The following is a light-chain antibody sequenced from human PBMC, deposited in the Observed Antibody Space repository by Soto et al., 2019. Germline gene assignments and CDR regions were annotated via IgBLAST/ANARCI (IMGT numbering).Light chain of an antibody. J-gene: IGLJ2*01. Sequence: QSALTQPASVYGSPEQSITISCTRTSSDVGSYNLVSWYQQHPGKAPKLMIYEGSKRPSGVSNRFSGSKSCNTASLTISGLQAEDEADYYCCSYAGSSTFHVVFGGGTKLTVL. CDR2: EGS. V-gene: IGLV2-23*03. CDR1: SSDVGSYNL. CDR3: CSYAGSSTFHVV.